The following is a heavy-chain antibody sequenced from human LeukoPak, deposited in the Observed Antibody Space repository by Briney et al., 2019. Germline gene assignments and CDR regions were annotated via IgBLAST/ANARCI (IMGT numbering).Heavy chain of an antibody. CDR3: ARSSAYCSGGSCYLSPQYYYYMDV. J-gene: IGHJ6*03. V-gene: IGHV4-59*01. CDR1: GGSISSYY. D-gene: IGHD2-15*01. Sequence: ASETPSLTCTVSGGSISSYYWSWIRQPPGKGLEWIGYIYYSGSTSYNPSLKSRVTISVDTSKNQFSLKLSSVTAADTAVYYCARSSAYCSGGSCYLSPQYYYYMDVWGKGTTVTVSS. CDR2: IYYSGST.